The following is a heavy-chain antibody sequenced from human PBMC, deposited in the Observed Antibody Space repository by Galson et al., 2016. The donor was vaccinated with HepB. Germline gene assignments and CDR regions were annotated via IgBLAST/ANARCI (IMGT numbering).Heavy chain of an antibody. CDR2: ISYDGINK. Sequence: SLRLSCEASGFTFSSYAIHWVRQAPGQGLEWVAVISYDGINKYYSDSVKGRFTISRDTSKNTLYLQMNSLRTEDTAVYYCARGRSSGSYWGVYFDYWGQGTLVTVSS. CDR1: GFTFSSYA. CDR3: ARGRSSGSYWGVYFDY. J-gene: IGHJ4*02. V-gene: IGHV3-30-3*01. D-gene: IGHD1-26*01.